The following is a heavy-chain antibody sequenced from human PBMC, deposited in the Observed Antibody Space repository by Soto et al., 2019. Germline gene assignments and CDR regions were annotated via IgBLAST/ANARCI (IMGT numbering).Heavy chain of an antibody. D-gene: IGHD3-16*01. Sequence: TLSLTCAVSGGSISSGGYSWSWIRQPPGKGLEWIGYIYHSGSTYYNPSLKSRVTISVDRSKNQFSLKLSSVTAADTAVYYCARALQPRGRGWFDPWGQGTLVTVSS. V-gene: IGHV4-30-2*01. CDR3: ARALQPRGRGWFDP. CDR1: GGSISSGGYS. J-gene: IGHJ5*02. CDR2: IYHSGST.